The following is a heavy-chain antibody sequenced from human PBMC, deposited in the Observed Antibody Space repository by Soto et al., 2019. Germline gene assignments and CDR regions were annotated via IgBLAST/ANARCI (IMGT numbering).Heavy chain of an antibody. J-gene: IGHJ3*02. D-gene: IGHD2-21*02. CDR1: GFTLRSYV. V-gene: IGHV3-23*01. CDR3: AKALGGDPRPTNGFDI. CDR2: ISTSGDST. Sequence: EVHLLESGGGLVQPGGSLRLSCAASGFTLRSYVMSWVRQAPGKGLEWVSSISTSGDSTYYADSVKGRFTISRDNSKNTLYLQVNSLRAEDTAVYYCAKALGGDPRPTNGFDIWGQGKKVIVSS.